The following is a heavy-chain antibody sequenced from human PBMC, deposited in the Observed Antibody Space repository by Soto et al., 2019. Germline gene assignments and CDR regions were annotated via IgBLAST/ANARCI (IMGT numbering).Heavy chain of an antibody. J-gene: IGHJ2*01. CDR2: ISGSGGSA. Sequence: EVQLLESGGGLVQPGGSLTLSCAASKFLFSSYAMTWVRQAPGKGLEWVSLISGSGGSANYVDSVKGRFTISRDNSNNTLYLQMNSRRVEDTAVYYCAKGRPPFDLWGRGTLVTVSS. V-gene: IGHV3-23*01. CDR3: AKGRPPFDL. CDR1: KFLFSSYA.